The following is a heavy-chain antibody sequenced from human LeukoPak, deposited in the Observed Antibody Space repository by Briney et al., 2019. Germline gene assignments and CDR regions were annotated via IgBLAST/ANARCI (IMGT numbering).Heavy chain of an antibody. D-gene: IGHD6-19*01. V-gene: IGHV5-51*01. CDR3: ARLAAAGTHYYYYMDV. CDR2: IYPGDSDT. J-gene: IGHJ6*03. CDR1: GYSFTSYW. Sequence: GESLKISCKGSGYSFTSYWIGWVRQMPGKGLEWMGIIYPGDSDTRYSPSFQGQVTISADKSISTAYLQWGSLKASDTAMYYCARLAAAGTHYYYYMDVWGKGTTVTISS.